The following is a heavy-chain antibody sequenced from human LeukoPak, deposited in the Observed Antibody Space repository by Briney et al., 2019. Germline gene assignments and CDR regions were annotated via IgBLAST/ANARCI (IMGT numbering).Heavy chain of an antibody. CDR3: ARDANPSITMVRGVIITSLLDLYNWFDP. CDR2: IWYDGSNK. D-gene: IGHD3-10*01. CDR1: GFTFSSYG. Sequence: QPGRSLRLSCSASGFTFSSYGMHWVRQAPGKGLEWVAVIWYDGSNKYYADSVKGRFTISRDNSKNTLYLQVNSLRAEDTAVYYCARDANPSITMVRGVIITSLLDLYNWFDPWGQGTLVTVSS. J-gene: IGHJ5*02. V-gene: IGHV3-33*01.